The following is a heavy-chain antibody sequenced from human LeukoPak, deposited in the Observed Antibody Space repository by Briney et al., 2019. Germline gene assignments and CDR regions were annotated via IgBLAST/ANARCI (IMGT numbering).Heavy chain of an antibody. V-gene: IGHV1-18*01. CDR2: ISAYNGNT. CDR1: GYTFTSYG. J-gene: IGHJ5*02. CDR3: ARGPPFLYGSNWFDP. Sequence: ASVTVSCKASGYTFTSYGISWVRQAPGQGLEWMGWISAYNGNTNYAQKLQGRVTMTTDTSTSTAYMELRRLRSDDTAVYYCARGPPFLYGSNWFDPWGQGTLVTVSS. D-gene: IGHD2-8*01.